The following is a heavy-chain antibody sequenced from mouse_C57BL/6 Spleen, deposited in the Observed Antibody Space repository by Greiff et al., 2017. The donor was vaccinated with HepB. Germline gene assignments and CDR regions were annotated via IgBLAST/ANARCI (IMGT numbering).Heavy chain of an antibody. Sequence: EVQRVESGGDLVKPGGSLKLSCAASGFTFSSYGMSWVRQTPDKRLEWVATISSGGSYTYYPDSVKGRFTISRDNAKNTLYLQMSSLKSEDTAMYYCARYYYGSSYDYFDYWGQGTTLTVSS. V-gene: IGHV5-6*01. CDR1: GFTFSSYG. CDR3: ARYYYGSSYDYFDY. CDR2: ISSGGSYT. D-gene: IGHD1-1*01. J-gene: IGHJ2*01.